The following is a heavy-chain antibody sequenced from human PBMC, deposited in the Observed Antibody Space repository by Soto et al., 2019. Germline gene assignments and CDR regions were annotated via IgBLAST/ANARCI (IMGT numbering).Heavy chain of an antibody. CDR1: GFTFSSYG. J-gene: IGHJ5*02. Sequence: GGSLRLSCAASGFTFSSYGMHWVRQAPGKGLEWVAVISYDGSNKYYADSVKGRFTISRDNSKNTLYLQMNSLRAEDTAVYYCAKDSREGSRSWNFETPDPWGQGTLVTVSS. CDR3: AKDSREGSRSWNFETPDP. V-gene: IGHV3-30*18. CDR2: ISYDGSNK. D-gene: IGHD6-13*01.